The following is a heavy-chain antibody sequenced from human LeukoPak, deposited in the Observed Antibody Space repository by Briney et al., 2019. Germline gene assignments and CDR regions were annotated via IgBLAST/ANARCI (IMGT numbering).Heavy chain of an antibody. CDR1: GFTLRSFW. D-gene: IGHD3-3*01. V-gene: IGHV3-7*01. CDR2: INQEGSEK. Sequence: GGSLRLSGAPSGFTLRSFWMTWVRQAPGKGPEGVANINQEGSEKYYGNSVKGRFAIARDNAKNTLYLERNSLRAEDTAVYYCARGRFLEWSDYWGQGTLVTVSS. CDR3: ARGRFLEWSDY. J-gene: IGHJ4*02.